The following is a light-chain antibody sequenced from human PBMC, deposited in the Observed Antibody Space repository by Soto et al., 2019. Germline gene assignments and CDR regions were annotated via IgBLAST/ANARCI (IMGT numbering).Light chain of an antibody. CDR2: RNS. CDR3: AAWDDSLGSHAV. J-gene: IGLJ7*01. CDR1: SSNIGINY. Sequence: QSVLTQPPSASGNPGQTVTISCSGSSSNIGINYVYWYQQLPGTAPTLLIYRNSQRPSGIPDRFSGSKSGTAASLAISGLRSEDEADYYCAAWDDSLGSHAVFGGGTQLTVL. V-gene: IGLV1-47*01.